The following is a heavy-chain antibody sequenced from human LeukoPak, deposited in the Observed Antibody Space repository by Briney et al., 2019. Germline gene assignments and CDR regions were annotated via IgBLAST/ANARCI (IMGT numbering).Heavy chain of an antibody. D-gene: IGHD5-12*01. V-gene: IGHV3-9*01. CDR1: GFTFDDHA. Sequence: TGGSLRLPCSASGFTFDDHAMHWVRQAPGKGLEWVSGISWNSGSIGYADSVKGRFTISRDNAKNTLYLQMNSLRAEDTALYYCTRGYVGIDYWGPGTLVTVSS. CDR3: TRGYVGIDY. CDR2: ISWNSGSI. J-gene: IGHJ4*02.